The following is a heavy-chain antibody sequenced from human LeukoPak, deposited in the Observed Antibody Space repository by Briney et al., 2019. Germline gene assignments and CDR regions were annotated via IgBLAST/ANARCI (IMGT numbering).Heavy chain of an antibody. V-gene: IGHV4-34*01. D-gene: IGHD5-12*01. Sequence: SETLSLTCAVYGGSFSGYYWSWIRKPPGKGLEWIGEINHSGSTNYNPSLKSRVAISVDTSKNQFSLNLSSVTAADTAVYYCARRRIVATIDYWGQGTLVTVSS. CDR3: ARRRIVATIDY. CDR2: INHSGST. J-gene: IGHJ4*02. CDR1: GGSFSGYY.